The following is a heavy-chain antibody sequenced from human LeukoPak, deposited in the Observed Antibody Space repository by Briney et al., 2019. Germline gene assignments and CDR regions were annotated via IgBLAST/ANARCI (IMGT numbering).Heavy chain of an antibody. D-gene: IGHD6-13*01. J-gene: IGHJ5*02. V-gene: IGHV4-59*01. CDR1: GGSISSYY. CDR3: AREGVHSSSWYYSWFDP. CDR2: IYYSGST. Sequence: SETLSLTCTVSGGSISSYYWSWIRQPPGKGLEWIGYIYYSGSTNCNPSLKSRVTISVDTSKNQFSLKLSSVTAADTAVYYCAREGVHSSSWYYSWFDPWGQGTLVTVSS.